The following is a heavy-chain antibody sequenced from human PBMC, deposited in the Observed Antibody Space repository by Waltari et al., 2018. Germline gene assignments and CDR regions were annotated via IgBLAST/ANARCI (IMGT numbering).Heavy chain of an antibody. V-gene: IGHV3-48*04. D-gene: IGHD1-26*01. J-gene: IGHJ6*03. Sequence: EVQLVESGGGLVQPGGSLRLPCAASGFTFSSYSMNWVRQAPGKGLEWVSYISSSSSTIYYADSVKGRFTISRDNAKNSLYLQMNSLRAEDTAVYYCARREGATGYYYYYYMDVWGKGTTVTVSS. CDR3: ARREGATGYYYYYYMDV. CDR1: GFTFSSYS. CDR2: ISSSSSTI.